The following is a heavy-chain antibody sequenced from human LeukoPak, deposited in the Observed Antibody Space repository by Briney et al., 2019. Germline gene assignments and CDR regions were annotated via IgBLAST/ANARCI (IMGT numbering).Heavy chain of an antibody. CDR1: GGSFSSYY. CDR3: ARASLDKYYYDSSGYYWDYYYYYMDV. Sequence: SETLSLTCAVYGGSFSSYYWSWIRQPPGKGLEWVGYIYYSGSTNYNPSLKSRVTISVDTSKNQFSLKLSSVTAADTAVYYCARASLDKYYYDSSGYYWDYYYYYMDVWGKGTTVTISS. V-gene: IGHV4-59*01. CDR2: IYYSGST. J-gene: IGHJ6*03. D-gene: IGHD3-22*01.